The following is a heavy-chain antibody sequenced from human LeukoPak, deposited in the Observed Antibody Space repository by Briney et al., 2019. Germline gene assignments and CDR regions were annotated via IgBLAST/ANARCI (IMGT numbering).Heavy chain of an antibody. J-gene: IGHJ4*02. CDR1: GFTFSSYW. D-gene: IGHD6-13*01. Sequence: QTGGSLRLSCAASGFTFSSYWMSWVRQAPGKGLEWGANIKQDGSEKYYVDSVKGRFTISRDNAKTSLYLQMNSLRAEDMALYYCAKGSSSWYGDNFDYRGQGTLVTVSS. CDR2: IKQDGSEK. CDR3: AKGSSSWYGDNFDY. V-gene: IGHV3-7*03.